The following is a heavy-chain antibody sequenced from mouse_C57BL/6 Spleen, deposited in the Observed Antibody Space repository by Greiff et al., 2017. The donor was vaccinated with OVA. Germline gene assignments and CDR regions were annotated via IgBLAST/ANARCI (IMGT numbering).Heavy chain of an antibody. D-gene: IGHD2-3*01. Sequence: VQLVESGPGLAKPSQPLSLTCSVTGYSLTSDYWNWIRTFPGNKLEYMGYISYSGSTYYNPSLKSRISLTRDTSKNQYYLQLNSVTTEDTATYYCARDRRDGYLYWYFDVWGTGTTVTVSS. CDR3: ARDRRDGYLYWYFDV. V-gene: IGHV3-8*01. CDR1: GYSLTSDY. J-gene: IGHJ1*03. CDR2: ISYSGST.